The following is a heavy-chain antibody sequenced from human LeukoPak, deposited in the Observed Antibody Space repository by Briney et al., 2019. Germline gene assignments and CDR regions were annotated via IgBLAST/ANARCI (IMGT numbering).Heavy chain of an antibody. CDR2: ISWNSGSI. CDR1: GFTFDDYA. D-gene: IGHD3-22*01. CDR3: AKDRTQSYDSSGYLDY. V-gene: IGHV3-9*01. J-gene: IGHJ4*02. Sequence: GRSLRLSCAASGFTFDDYAMHWVRQAPGKGLEWVSGISWNSGSIGYADSVKGRFTISRDNAKNSLYLQMNSLRAEDTALYYCAKDRTQSYDSSGYLDYWGQGTLVTVSS.